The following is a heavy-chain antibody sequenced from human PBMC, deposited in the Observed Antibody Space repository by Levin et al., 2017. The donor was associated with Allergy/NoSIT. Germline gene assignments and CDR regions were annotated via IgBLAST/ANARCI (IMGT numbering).Heavy chain of an antibody. J-gene: IGHJ3*02. D-gene: IGHD2-8*02. CDR1: GGTFSSYA. CDR2: IIPIFGTA. V-gene: IGHV1-69*01. Sequence: PGESLKISCKASGGTFSSYAISWVRQAPGQGLEWMGGIIPIFGTANYAQKFQGRVTITADESTSTAYMELSSLRSEDTAVYYCARGEAGAVGGDAFDIWGQGTMVTVSS. CDR3: ARGEAGAVGGDAFDI.